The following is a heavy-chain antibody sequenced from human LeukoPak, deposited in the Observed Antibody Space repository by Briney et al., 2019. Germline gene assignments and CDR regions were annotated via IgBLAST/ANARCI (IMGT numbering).Heavy chain of an antibody. Sequence: SLSPAWAPSALTVGTYSTKSVSHPPGDGLGWDSSISTGRTYINYADSVKGPFTISRDNAKTSLYLQMNSLRAEDTAVYYCARHEPVITLSSYYYGMDVWGPGTTVTVSS. D-gene: IGHD1-14*01. CDR3: ARHEPVITLSSYYYGMDV. J-gene: IGHJ6*02. CDR2: ISTGRTYI. V-gene: IGHV3-21*01. CDR1: ALTVGTYS.